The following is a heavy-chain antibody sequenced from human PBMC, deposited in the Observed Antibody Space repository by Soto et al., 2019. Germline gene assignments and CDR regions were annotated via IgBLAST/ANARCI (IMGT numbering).Heavy chain of an antibody. CDR3: ARAYGSGDSNDYYYGMDV. V-gene: IGHV4-30-2*01. Sequence: SETLSLTCAVSGGSISSGGYSWSWIRQPPGKGLEWIGYIYHSGSTYYNPSLKSRVTISVDRSKNQFSLKLSSAAAADTAVYYCARAYGSGDSNDYYYGMDVWGQGTTVTVSS. CDR2: IYHSGST. CDR1: GGSISSGGYS. J-gene: IGHJ6*02. D-gene: IGHD3-10*01.